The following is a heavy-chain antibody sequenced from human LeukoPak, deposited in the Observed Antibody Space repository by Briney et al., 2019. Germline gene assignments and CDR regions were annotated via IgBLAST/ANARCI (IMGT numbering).Heavy chain of an antibody. CDR1: GFTFSDYY. CDR2: ISSSGSTI. V-gene: IGHV3-11*01. D-gene: IGHD6-19*01. J-gene: IGHJ4*02. Sequence: GGSLRLSCAASGFTFSDYYMSGIRQAPGKGLEWVSYISSSGSTIYYADSVKGRFTISRDNAKNSLYLQMNSLRAEDTAVYYCARAGSSGWSLHPAFDYWGQGTLVTVSS. CDR3: ARAGSSGWSLHPAFDY.